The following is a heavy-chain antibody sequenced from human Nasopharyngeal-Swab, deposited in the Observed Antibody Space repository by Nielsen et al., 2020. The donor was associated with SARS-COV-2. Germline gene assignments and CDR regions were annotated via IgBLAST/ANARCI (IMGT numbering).Heavy chain of an antibody. CDR1: GGSISSSSYY. D-gene: IGHD1-26*01. CDR2: IYYSGST. CDR3: ARGGGVGATPAPNAFDY. J-gene: IGHJ4*02. Sequence: SETLSLTCTVSGGSISSSSYYWGWIRQPPGKGLEWIGSIYYSGSTYYNPSLKSRVTISVDTSKNQFSLKLSSVTAADTAVYYCARGGGVGATPAPNAFDYWGQGTLVTVSS. V-gene: IGHV4-39*01.